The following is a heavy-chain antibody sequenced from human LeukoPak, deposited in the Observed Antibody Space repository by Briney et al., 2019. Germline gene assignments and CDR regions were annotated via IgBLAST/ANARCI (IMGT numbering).Heavy chain of an antibody. CDR3: ARGRLVVTAMDY. CDR1: GFTFSSYG. V-gene: IGHV3-30*03. D-gene: IGHD2-21*02. CDR2: ISYDGSNK. J-gene: IGHJ4*02. Sequence: PGGSLRLSCAASGFTFSSYGMHWGRQAPGKGLEGVAVISYDGSNKYYADSVKGRFTISRDNSKNTLYLQMGSLRAEDMAVYYCARGRLVVTAMDYWGQGTLVTVSS.